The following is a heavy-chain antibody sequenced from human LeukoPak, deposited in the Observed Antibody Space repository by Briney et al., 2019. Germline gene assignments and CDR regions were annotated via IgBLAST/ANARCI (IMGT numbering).Heavy chain of an antibody. D-gene: IGHD1-26*01. V-gene: IGHV1-18*01. CDR3: ARGGIVGAPVY. Sequence: ASVKVSCKASGYTFTSYGISWVRQAPGQGLEWMGWISAYNGNTNYAQKFQGRVTITADKSTSTAYMELSSLRSEDTAVYYCARGGIVGAPVYWGQGTLVTVSS. CDR1: GYTFTSYG. J-gene: IGHJ4*02. CDR2: ISAYNGNT.